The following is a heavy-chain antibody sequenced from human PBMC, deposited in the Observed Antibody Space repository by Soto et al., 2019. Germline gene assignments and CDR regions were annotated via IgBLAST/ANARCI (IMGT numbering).Heavy chain of an antibody. CDR2: INHSGST. Sequence: SETLSLTCAVYGGSFSGYYWSWIRQPPGKGLEWIGEINHSGSTNYSPSLKSRVTISVDTSKNQFSLKLSSVTAADTAVYYCARGGIFGVVISPYYYYYGMDVWGQGTTVTVSS. J-gene: IGHJ6*02. V-gene: IGHV4-34*01. CDR3: ARGGIFGVVISPYYYYYGMDV. D-gene: IGHD3-3*01. CDR1: GGSFSGYY.